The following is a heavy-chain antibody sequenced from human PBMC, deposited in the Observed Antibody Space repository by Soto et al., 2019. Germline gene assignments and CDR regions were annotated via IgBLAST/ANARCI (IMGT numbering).Heavy chain of an antibody. CDR2: INPFDGSR. CDR1: GYIFTSYY. V-gene: IGHV1-46*03. J-gene: IGHJ4*02. CDR3: SRVDPGETSPFDH. D-gene: IGHD5-18*01. Sequence: ASVKVSCKASGYIFTSYYIRWVRQAPGQGLEWMGWINPFDGSRMFAQSFQGRVTMTRDTSTSTVYMEVSSLRSEDTAVYYCSRVDPGETSPFDHWGQGNLVTVSS.